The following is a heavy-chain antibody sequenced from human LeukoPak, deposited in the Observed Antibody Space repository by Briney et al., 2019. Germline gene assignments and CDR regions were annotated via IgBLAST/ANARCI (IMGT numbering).Heavy chain of an antibody. CDR3: ARDRVRYYYDSSPIDY. V-gene: IGHV3-21*01. J-gene: IGHJ4*02. D-gene: IGHD3-22*01. CDR1: GFTFSNYW. Sequence: GGSLRLSCAASGFTFSNYWMHWVRQAPGKGLEWVSSISSSSSYIYYADSVKGRFTISRDNAKNSLYLQMNSLRAEDTAVYYCARDRVRYYYDSSPIDYWGQGTLVTVSS. CDR2: ISSSSSYI.